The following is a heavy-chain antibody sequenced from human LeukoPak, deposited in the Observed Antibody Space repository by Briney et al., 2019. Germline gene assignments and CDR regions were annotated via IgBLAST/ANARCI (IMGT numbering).Heavy chain of an antibody. V-gene: IGHV4-59*01. Sequence: SETLSLTCTVSGGSISTYQWSWVRQPPGKGLEWIGNIYKSGSTNYNPSLKSRVTISIATSEKQFSLRLSSVTAADTAVYYCARDRGGEIFDHWGQGTLVTVSS. CDR2: IYKSGST. CDR3: ARDRGGEIFDH. J-gene: IGHJ4*02. D-gene: IGHD2-15*01. CDR1: GGSISTYQ.